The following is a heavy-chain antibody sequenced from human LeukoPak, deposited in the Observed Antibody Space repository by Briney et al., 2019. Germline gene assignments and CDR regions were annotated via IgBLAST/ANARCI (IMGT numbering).Heavy chain of an antibody. V-gene: IGHV4-31*03. CDR3: ARDRRHYDILTGPYHPYYYYGMDV. D-gene: IGHD3-9*01. J-gene: IGHJ6*02. Sequence: SQTLSLTCTVSGGSISGGGYYWSWIRQHPGKGLEWIGYIYYSGSTYYNPSLKSRVTISVDTSKNQFSLKLSSVTAADTAVYYCARDRRHYDILTGPYHPYYYYGMDVWGQGTTVTVSS. CDR1: GGSISGGGYY. CDR2: IYYSGST.